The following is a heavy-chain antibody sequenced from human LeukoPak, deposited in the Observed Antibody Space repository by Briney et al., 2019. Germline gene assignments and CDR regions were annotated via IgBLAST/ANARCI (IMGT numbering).Heavy chain of an antibody. CDR2: ISAYNGNT. J-gene: IGHJ6*03. CDR1: GYTFTSYG. Sequence: ASVKVSCKASGYTFTSYGISWARQAPGQGLEWMGWISAYNGNTNYAQKLQGRVTMTTDTSTSTAYMELRSLRSDDTAVYYCARDFGGYCSGGSCYYYYYMDVWGKGTTVTVSS. D-gene: IGHD2-15*01. CDR3: ARDFGGYCSGGSCYYYYYMDV. V-gene: IGHV1-18*01.